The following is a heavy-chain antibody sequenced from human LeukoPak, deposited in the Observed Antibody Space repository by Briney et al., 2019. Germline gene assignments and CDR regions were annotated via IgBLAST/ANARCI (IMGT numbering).Heavy chain of an antibody. D-gene: IGHD3-10*01. V-gene: IGHV3-66*02. Sequence: PGGSLRLSCAASGFTVSSTYMSWVRQAPGKGLEWVSVIYSGGSTYYADSVKGQFTISRDNSKNTLYLQMNSLRAEDTAVYYCARGGYGSGSYYSNGYYYMDVWGKGTTVTVSS. CDR1: GFTVSSTY. CDR2: IYSGGST. J-gene: IGHJ6*03. CDR3: ARGGYGSGSYYSNGYYYMDV.